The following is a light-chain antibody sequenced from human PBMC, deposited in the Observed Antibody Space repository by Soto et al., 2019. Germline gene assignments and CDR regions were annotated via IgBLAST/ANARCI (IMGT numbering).Light chain of an antibody. V-gene: IGKV3-20*01. CDR2: GTS. CDR1: QSVSRTY. Sequence: EIVLTQSPGTLSLSPGEGATLSCRASQSVSRTYLAWYQQTPGQAPRPLIYGTSKRATGVPDRFSGSGSGTDFTLTISRLEPEDFAVYYCQQYGTSPITFGQGTRLEIK. J-gene: IGKJ5*01. CDR3: QQYGTSPIT.